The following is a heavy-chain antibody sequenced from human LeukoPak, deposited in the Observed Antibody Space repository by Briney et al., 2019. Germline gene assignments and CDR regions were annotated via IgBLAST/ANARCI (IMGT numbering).Heavy chain of an antibody. Sequence: SETLSLTCAVYGGSFSGYYWSWIRQPPGKGLEWIGEINHSGSTNYNPSLKSRVTISVDTSKNQFSLKLSSVTAADTAVYYCARGFRGTDRYYDYVWGSYRGHFDYWGQGTLVTVSS. D-gene: IGHD3-16*02. J-gene: IGHJ4*02. V-gene: IGHV4-34*01. CDR3: ARGFRGTDRYYDYVWGSYRGHFDY. CDR1: GGSFSGYY. CDR2: INHSGST.